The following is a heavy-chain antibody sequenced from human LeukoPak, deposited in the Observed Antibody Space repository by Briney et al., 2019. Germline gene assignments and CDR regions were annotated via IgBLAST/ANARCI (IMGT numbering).Heavy chain of an antibody. CDR1: GYTFTYYV. CDR3: ARGEKPYDY. J-gene: IGHJ4*02. CDR2: INAYNGNT. Sequence: GASVKISCKTSGYTFTYYVISWVRQAPGQGLEWMGWINAYNGNTNDAQKFQGRVTMTTDTSTSTAYMELRSLRSDDTAVYYCARGEKPYDYWSQGTLVSVTS. D-gene: IGHD1-26*01. V-gene: IGHV1-18*01.